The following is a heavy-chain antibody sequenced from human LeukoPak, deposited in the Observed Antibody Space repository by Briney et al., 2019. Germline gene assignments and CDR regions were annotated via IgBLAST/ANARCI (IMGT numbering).Heavy chain of an antibody. D-gene: IGHD3-16*01. Sequence: GVSLRLSCAASGFTVSNNYMSWVRQAPGKGLEWVSVIYSGGSTYYADSVKGRFTISRDNSKNTLYLQMNSLRAEDTAVYYCARIYVWGSYSPYYFDYWGQGTLVTVSS. V-gene: IGHV3-53*01. CDR2: IYSGGST. CDR3: ARIYVWGSYSPYYFDY. J-gene: IGHJ4*02. CDR1: GFTVSNNY.